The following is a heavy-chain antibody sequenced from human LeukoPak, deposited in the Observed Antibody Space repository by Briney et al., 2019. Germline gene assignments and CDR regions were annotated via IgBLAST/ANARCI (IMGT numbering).Heavy chain of an antibody. CDR2: IIPIFGTA. V-gene: IGHV1-69*13. CDR1: GGTFSSYA. CDR3: ASWRVYCSSTSCYEHYYYGMDV. J-gene: IGHJ6*02. D-gene: IGHD2-2*01. Sequence: SVMVSCKVSGGTFSSYAISWVRQAPGQGLEWMGGIIPIFGTANYAQKFQGRVTITADESTSTAYMELSSLRSEDTAVYYCASWRVYCSSTSCYEHYYYGMDVWGQGTTVTVSS.